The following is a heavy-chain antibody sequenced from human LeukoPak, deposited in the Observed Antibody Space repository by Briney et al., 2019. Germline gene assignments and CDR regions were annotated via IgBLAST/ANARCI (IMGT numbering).Heavy chain of an antibody. CDR3: AKSGDYHLPIYMDV. CDR1: GFTFDDYA. CDR2: ISGDGGST. J-gene: IGHJ6*03. V-gene: IGHV3-43*02. Sequence: GGSLRLSCAASGFTFDDYAMHWVRQAPGKGLEWVSLISGDGGSTYYADSVKGRFTISRDNSKNSLYLQMNSLRTEDTALYYRAKSGDYHLPIYMDVWGKGTTVTVSS. D-gene: IGHD4-17*01.